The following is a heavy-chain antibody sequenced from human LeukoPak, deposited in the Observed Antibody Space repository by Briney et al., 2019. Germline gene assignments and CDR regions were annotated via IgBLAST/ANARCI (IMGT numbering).Heavy chain of an antibody. CDR3: ARVPLFIVGATTSYYFDY. CDR1: GFTFSSYA. D-gene: IGHD1-26*01. J-gene: IGHJ4*02. V-gene: IGHV3-30*04. Sequence: GGSLRLSCAASGFTFSSYAMHWVRQAPGKGLEWVAVISYDGSNKYYADSVKGRFTISRDNSKNTLYLQMNSLRAEDTAVYYCARVPLFIVGATTSYYFDYWGQGTLVTVSS. CDR2: ISYDGSNK.